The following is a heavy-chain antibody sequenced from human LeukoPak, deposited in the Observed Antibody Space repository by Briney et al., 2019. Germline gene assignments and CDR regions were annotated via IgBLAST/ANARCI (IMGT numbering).Heavy chain of an antibody. CDR3: AKAIYPRGVDY. Sequence: GGSLRLSCGASGFTFTNYAMSWVRQAPGKGLESVSDISSTGGTTAYADSVKGRFTISRDNSRNTLYLQMNSLRAEDTAVYYCAKAIYPRGVDYWGQGTLVTVSS. CDR2: ISSTGGTT. V-gene: IGHV3-23*01. D-gene: IGHD2-2*02. CDR1: GFTFTNYA. J-gene: IGHJ4*02.